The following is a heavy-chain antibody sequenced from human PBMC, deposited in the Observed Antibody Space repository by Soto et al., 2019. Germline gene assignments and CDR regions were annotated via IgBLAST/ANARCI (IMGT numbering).Heavy chain of an antibody. V-gene: IGHV3-53*01. Sequence: DVQLVESGGGLIQPGESLRLSCAAFGLTISGKKYVAWVRQAPGKGLEWVSALYDVDGSFYADSVTGRFTTSSDSSKTTVYLQMNALRPDDTAVYYCATWHEREQAFEVWGQVTTVTIST. D-gene: IGHD1-1*01. CDR2: LYDVDGS. J-gene: IGHJ3*01. CDR1: GLTISGKKY. CDR3: ATWHEREQAFEV.